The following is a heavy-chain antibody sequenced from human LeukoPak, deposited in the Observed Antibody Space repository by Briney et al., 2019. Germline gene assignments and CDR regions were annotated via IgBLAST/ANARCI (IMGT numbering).Heavy chain of an antibody. J-gene: IGHJ3*02. CDR1: GFTFSNAW. Sequence: GGSLRLSCAASGFTFSNAWMSWVRQAPGKGLEWVSAISGSGGSTYYADSVKGRFTISRDNSKNTLYLQMNSLRAEDTAVYYCAKRITVIVVVIRGGAFDIWGQGTMVTVSS. D-gene: IGHD3-22*01. CDR2: ISGSGGST. V-gene: IGHV3-23*01. CDR3: AKRITVIVVVIRGGAFDI.